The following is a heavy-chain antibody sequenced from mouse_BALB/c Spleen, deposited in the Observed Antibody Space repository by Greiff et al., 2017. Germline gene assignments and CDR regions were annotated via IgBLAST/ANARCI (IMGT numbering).Heavy chain of an antibody. CDR3: AIGGNYWYFDV. D-gene: IGHD2-1*01. V-gene: IGHV14-1*02. Sequence: EVQLQQSGAELVRPGALVKLSCKASGFNIKDYYMHWVKQRPEQGLEWIGWIDPENGNTIYDPKFQGKASITADTSSNTAYLQLSSLTSEDTAVYYCAIGGNYWYFDVWGAGTTVTVSS. CDR1: GFNIKDYY. CDR2: IDPENGNT. J-gene: IGHJ1*01.